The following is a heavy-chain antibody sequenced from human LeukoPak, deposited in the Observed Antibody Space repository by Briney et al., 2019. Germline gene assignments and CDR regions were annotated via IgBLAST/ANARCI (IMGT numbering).Heavy chain of an antibody. Sequence: PSETLSLTRTVSGVSISSSSYYWGWIRQPPGQGLEWIGSIYYGGNTYYNPSLKSRVTISVDTSKNQFSLRLSSVTAADTAVYYCAREASTSFDYWGQGTLVTVSS. CDR1: GVSISSSSYY. CDR2: IYYGGNT. J-gene: IGHJ4*02. CDR3: AREASTSFDY. V-gene: IGHV4-39*02. D-gene: IGHD2-2*01.